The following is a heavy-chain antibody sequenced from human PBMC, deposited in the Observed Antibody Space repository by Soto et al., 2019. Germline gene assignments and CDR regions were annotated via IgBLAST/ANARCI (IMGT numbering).Heavy chain of an antibody. Sequence: QVQLVQSGAEVKKPGSSVKVSCKASGGTFSSYTISWVRQAPGQGLEWMGRIIPILGIANYAQKCQGRVTITADKSTSTAYMELSSLRSEDTAVYYCARAPQRRTTMWPWGQGTMVTVSS. CDR1: GGTFSSYT. D-gene: IGHD4-17*01. V-gene: IGHV1-69*02. J-gene: IGHJ3*01. CDR3: ARAPQRRTTMWP. CDR2: IIPILGIA.